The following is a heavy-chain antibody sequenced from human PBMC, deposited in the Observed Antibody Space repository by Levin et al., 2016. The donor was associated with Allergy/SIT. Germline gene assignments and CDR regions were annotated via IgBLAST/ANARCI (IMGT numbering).Heavy chain of an antibody. CDR3: ARAWTTVTRYTDTYYYYMDV. D-gene: IGHD4-11*01. V-gene: IGHV1-69*01. CDR2: IIPIFGTA. Sequence: WVRQAPGQGLEWMGGIIPIFGTANYAQKFQGRVTITADESTSTAYMELSSLRSEDTAVYYCARAWTTVTRYTDTYYYYMDVWGKGTTVTVSS. J-gene: IGHJ6*03.